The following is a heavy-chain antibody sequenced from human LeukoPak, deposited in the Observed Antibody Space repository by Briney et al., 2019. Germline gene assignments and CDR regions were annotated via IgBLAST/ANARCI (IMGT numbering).Heavy chain of an antibody. J-gene: IGHJ4*02. Sequence: PSETLSLTCTVSGGSLSRSPYYWGWIRQPPGRGLEWLGSIYYSVTTNYSPSLESQVTISVATSKNQFSLKLRSVAAADTAVYYCARGDLAPDTWIQLWLRPFDYWGQGTLVTVSS. CDR1: GGSLSRSPYY. D-gene: IGHD5-18*01. V-gene: IGHV4-39*07. CDR3: ARGDLAPDTWIQLWLRPFDY. CDR2: IYYSVTT.